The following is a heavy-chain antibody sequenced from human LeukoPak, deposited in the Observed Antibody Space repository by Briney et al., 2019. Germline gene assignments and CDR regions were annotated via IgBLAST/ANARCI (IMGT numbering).Heavy chain of an antibody. D-gene: IGHD3-10*01. CDR2: ISSGGTDE. Sequence: PGRSLRLSCAASGITLSSYAMHWVRQAQGKGLEWVSLISSGGTDEYYADSVKGRFTISRDNSKNTLYLQLNSLRGEDTAVYYCARDSTYYYDSGSSGPHYFDNWGQGTLVTVSS. CDR3: ARDSTYYYDSGSSGPHYFDN. J-gene: IGHJ4*02. CDR1: GITLSSYA. V-gene: IGHV3-30*01.